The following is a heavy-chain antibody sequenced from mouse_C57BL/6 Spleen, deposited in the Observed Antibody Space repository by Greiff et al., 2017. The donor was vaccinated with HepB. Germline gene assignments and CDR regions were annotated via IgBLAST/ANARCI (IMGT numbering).Heavy chain of an antibody. Sequence: EVKLVESGGGLVKPGGSLKLSCAASGFTFSSYTMSWVRQTPEKRLEWVATISGGGGNTYYPDSVKGRITISRDNAKNTLYLQMSSLRSEDTALYYCARFPLDYYGRGDYFDHWGQGTTLTVSS. CDR2: ISGGGGNT. V-gene: IGHV5-9*01. D-gene: IGHD1-1*01. CDR1: GFTFSSYT. J-gene: IGHJ2*01. CDR3: ARFPLDYYGRGDYFDH.